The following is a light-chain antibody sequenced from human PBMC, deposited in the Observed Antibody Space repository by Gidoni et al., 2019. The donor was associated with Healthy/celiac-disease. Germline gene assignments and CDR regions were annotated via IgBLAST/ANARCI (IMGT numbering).Light chain of an antibody. CDR3: QSYDSSLSGSV. Sequence: QSVLTQPPSVSGAPGQRVTIPGTGSSPNIGAGYDVHWYQQLPGTAPKLLIYGNSNRPSGVPDRFSGSKSGTSASLAISGLQAEDEADYYCQSYDSSLSGSVFGGGTKLTVL. CDR2: GNS. CDR1: SPNIGAGYD. J-gene: IGLJ3*02. V-gene: IGLV1-40*01.